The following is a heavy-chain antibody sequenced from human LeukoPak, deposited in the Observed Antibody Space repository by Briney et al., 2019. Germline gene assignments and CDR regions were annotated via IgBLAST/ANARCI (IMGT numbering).Heavy chain of an antibody. CDR3: ARDRDYYYMDV. CDR2: ISSSSSYI. J-gene: IGHJ6*03. Sequence: GGCLRLSCAASGFTFSSYSMNWVRQAPGKGLEWVSSISSSSSYIYYADSVKGRFTISRDNAKNSLYLQMNSLRAEDTAVYYCARDRDYYYMDVWGKGTTVTVSS. CDR1: GFTFSSYS. V-gene: IGHV3-21*01.